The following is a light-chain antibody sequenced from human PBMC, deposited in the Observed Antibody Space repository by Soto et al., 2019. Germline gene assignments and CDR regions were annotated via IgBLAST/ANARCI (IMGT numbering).Light chain of an antibody. CDR1: SSNIGSNS. CDR2: SDH. J-gene: IGLJ1*01. V-gene: IGLV1-44*01. CDR3: AAWDDTLKGYV. Sequence: QSVLTQPPSASETPGRRVVISCSGSSSNIGSNSVNWYQQLPGTAPKLLIYSDHQRPSGVPDRFSGSKSGTPASLAISGLQSDDEADYYCAAWDDTLKGYVFATGTKVTVL.